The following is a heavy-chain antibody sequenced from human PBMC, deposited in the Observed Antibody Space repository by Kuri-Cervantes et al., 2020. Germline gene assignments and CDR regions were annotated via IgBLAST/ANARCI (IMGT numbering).Heavy chain of an antibody. CDR1: GFTFSSYW. CDR2: IWNDGSNK. J-gene: IGHJ3*02. Sequence: LSLTCAASGFTFSSYWMSWVRQAPGKGLEWVAVIWNDGSNKYYAESMKGRFTISRDNSKNTLYLQMDSLRAEDTAVYYCARDRDYYFDIWGQGTMVTVSS. V-gene: IGHV3-33*08. CDR3: ARDRDYYFDI. D-gene: IGHD4-17*01.